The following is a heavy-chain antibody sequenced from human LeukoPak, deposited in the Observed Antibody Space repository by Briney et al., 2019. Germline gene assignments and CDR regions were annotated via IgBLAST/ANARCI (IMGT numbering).Heavy chain of an antibody. Sequence: SETLSLTCTVSGGSISSYYWSWIRQPPGKGLEWIGYIYYSGSTNYNPSLKSRVTISVDTSKNQFSLKLSSVIAADTAVYYCARGPPPWITMTLPYFDYWGQGTLVTVSS. V-gene: IGHV4-59*01. CDR3: ARGPPPWITMTLPYFDY. D-gene: IGHD3-22*01. CDR1: GGSISSYY. J-gene: IGHJ4*02. CDR2: IYYSGST.